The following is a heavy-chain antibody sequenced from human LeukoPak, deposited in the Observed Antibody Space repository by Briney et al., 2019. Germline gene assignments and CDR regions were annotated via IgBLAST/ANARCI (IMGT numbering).Heavy chain of an antibody. Sequence: GASVKVSCKASGYTFTSYAMHWVRQAPGQRLEWMGWINAGNGNTKYSQEFQGRVTITRDTSASTAYMELSSLRSEDMAVYYCARGQPDYYGSGSYYAYWGQGTLVTVSS. D-gene: IGHD3-10*01. CDR2: INAGNGNT. J-gene: IGHJ4*02. CDR3: ARGQPDYYGSGSYYAY. V-gene: IGHV1-3*03. CDR1: GYTFTSYA.